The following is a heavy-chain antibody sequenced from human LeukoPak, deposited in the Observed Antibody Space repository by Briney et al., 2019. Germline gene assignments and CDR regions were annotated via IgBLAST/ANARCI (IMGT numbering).Heavy chain of an antibody. D-gene: IGHD3-16*01. Sequence: ASVTVSCTASGFSFTVQLLHWVRQAPGQGLEWMGWIHPNNGATNYAQKFQGRGTMTRDTSITTAYLELSGLRSDDTGVYYCASLPRHYTYRGANRFDPWGQGTLVTGSA. V-gene: IGHV1-2*02. J-gene: IGHJ5*02. CDR1: GFSFTVQL. CDR2: IHPNNGAT. CDR3: ASLPRHYTYRGANRFDP.